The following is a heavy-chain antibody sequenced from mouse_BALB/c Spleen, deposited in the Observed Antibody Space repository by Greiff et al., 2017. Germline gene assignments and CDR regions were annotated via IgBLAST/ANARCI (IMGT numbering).Heavy chain of an antibody. CDR3: AREGYGNYGDY. D-gene: IGHD2-10*02. CDR1: GFTFSSYA. V-gene: IGHV5-6-5*01. CDR2: ISSGGST. J-gene: IGHJ2*01. Sequence: EVQRVESGGGLVKPGGSLKLSCAASGFTFSSYAMSWVRQTPEKRLEWVASISSGGSTYYPDSVKGRFTISRDNARNILYLQMSSLRSEDTAMYYCAREGYGNYGDYWGQGTTLTVSS.